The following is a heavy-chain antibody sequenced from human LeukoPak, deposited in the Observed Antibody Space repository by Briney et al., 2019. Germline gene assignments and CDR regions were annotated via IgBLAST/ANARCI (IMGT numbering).Heavy chain of an antibody. CDR1: GGSISSDSYY. Sequence: PSETLSLTCTVSGGSISSDSYYWSWIRQPAGKGLEWIGRIHTSGSTSYKSSLKSRVTISLDRSKNQFSLNLSSVTAADTAVYYCARDKARFNWFDSWGQGTLVTVSS. CDR3: ARDKARFNWFDS. V-gene: IGHV4-61*02. CDR2: IHTSGST. J-gene: IGHJ5*01.